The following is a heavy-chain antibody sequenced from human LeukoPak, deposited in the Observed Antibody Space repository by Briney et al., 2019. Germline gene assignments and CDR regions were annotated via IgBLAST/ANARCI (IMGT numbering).Heavy chain of an antibody. Sequence: GGSLRLSCAGSGFNFSNYWMSWVRQAPGKGLEWVAGISQDGREKYYVDSVKGRFTISRDNAKNSLYLQMNSLRGEDTAVYYCATLTVASSFDYWGQGALVTVSS. CDR1: GFNFSNYW. J-gene: IGHJ4*02. D-gene: IGHD6-19*01. CDR3: ATLTVASSFDY. CDR2: ISQDGREK. V-gene: IGHV3-7*01.